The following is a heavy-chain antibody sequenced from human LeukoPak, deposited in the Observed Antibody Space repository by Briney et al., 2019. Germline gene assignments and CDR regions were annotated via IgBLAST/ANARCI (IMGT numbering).Heavy chain of an antibody. Sequence: PGGSLRLFCAASGFTLRNYWMTWVRQAPGKGLEWVANIRQDGGEKNYVDSVRGRCTISRDNAKNSLYLEMNSLRVEDTAVYYCARDYGSVRYDAFDIWGQGTMVTVSP. V-gene: IGHV3-7*05. CDR3: ARDYGSVRYDAFDI. CDR2: IRQDGGEK. CDR1: GFTLRNYW. D-gene: IGHD3-10*01. J-gene: IGHJ3*02.